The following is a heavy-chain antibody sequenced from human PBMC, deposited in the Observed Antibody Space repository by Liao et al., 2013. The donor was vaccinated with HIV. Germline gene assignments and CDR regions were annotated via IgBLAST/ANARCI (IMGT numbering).Heavy chain of an antibody. D-gene: IGHD4-11*01. J-gene: IGHJ4*01. CDR1: GGSISSSTYY. V-gene: IGHV4-39*07. CDR2: IYYSGST. Sequence: QLQLQESGPGLVKPSETLSLTCTISGGSISSSTYYWGWIRQPPGKGLEWIGSIYYSGSTYYNPSLKSRVTLSVDTSKNQFSLKLSSVTAADTAVYYCARDFRPYSSRSWGYYFDYWGRGTVGHRPPQ. CDR3: ARDFRPYSSRSWGYYFDY.